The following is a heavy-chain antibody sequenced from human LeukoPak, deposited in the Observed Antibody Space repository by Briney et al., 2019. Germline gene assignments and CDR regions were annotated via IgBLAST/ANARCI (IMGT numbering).Heavy chain of an antibody. CDR3: ASSFSDDFWSGHF. CDR1: RITFTYW. V-gene: IGHV3-7*01. J-gene: IGHJ4*02. Sequence: GGTLRLSCAASRITFTYWMSWVRQAPGKGLEWVANIKQDGSEKYYVDSVKGRFTISRDNAKKSLFLQMNSLRAQDTAVYYCASSFSDDFWSGHFWGQGTLVTVSS. CDR2: IKQDGSEK. D-gene: IGHD3-3*01.